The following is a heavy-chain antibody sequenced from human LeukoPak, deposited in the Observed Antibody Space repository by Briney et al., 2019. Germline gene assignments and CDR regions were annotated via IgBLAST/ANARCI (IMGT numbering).Heavy chain of an antibody. D-gene: IGHD3-10*02. CDR1: GFTFSSYE. V-gene: IGHV3-48*03. CDR3: AELGITMIGGV. J-gene: IGHJ6*04. CDR2: ISSSGSTI. Sequence: SGGSLRLSCAASGFTFSSYEMNLVRQAPGKGLEWVSYISSSGSTIYYADSVKGRFTISRDNAKNSLYLQMNSLRAEDTAVYYCAELGITMIGGVWGKGTTVTISS.